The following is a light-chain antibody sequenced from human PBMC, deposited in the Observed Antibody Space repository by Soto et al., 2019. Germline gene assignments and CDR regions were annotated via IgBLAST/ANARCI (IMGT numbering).Light chain of an antibody. Sequence: EVAMTQSPASLSASPGERVTLSCRASQNIRSSLAWYQQKPGQAPRLLIYGASTRATGIPARFSGSGSGTEFTLTISSLQSEDFAVYYCQQYNNWPPITFGQGTRLEIK. J-gene: IGKJ5*01. V-gene: IGKV3-15*01. CDR1: QNIRSS. CDR3: QQYNNWPPIT. CDR2: GAS.